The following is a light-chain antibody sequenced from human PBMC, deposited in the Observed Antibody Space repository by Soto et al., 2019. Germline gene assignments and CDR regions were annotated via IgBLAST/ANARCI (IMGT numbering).Light chain of an antibody. CDR2: DAS. CDR1: QDISNY. CDR3: QQYDNLLTWT. V-gene: IGKV1-33*01. J-gene: IGKJ1*01. Sequence: DIQMTQSPSSLSASVGDRVTITCKASQDISNYLNWYQQKPGKAPKLQIYDASNLETGVPSRFSGSGSGTDFTFTISSLQPEDIATYYCQQYDNLLTWTFGQGTKVEIK.